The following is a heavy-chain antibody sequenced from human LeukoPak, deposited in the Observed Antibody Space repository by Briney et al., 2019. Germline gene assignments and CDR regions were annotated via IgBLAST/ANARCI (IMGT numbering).Heavy chain of an antibody. V-gene: IGHV4-61*02. J-gene: IGHJ6*03. Sequence: SQTLSLTCTVSGGSISSGSYYCSWIRQPAGKGLGWIGRIYTSGSTNYNTSLKSRVTISVDTPKNQFSLKRSSVTAADTAVYYCASRTLRGYSGYPKGQQTYYYYMDVWGKGTTVTISS. D-gene: IGHD5-12*01. CDR2: IYTSGST. CDR3: ASRTLRGYSGYPKGQQTYYYYMDV. CDR1: GGSISSGSYY.